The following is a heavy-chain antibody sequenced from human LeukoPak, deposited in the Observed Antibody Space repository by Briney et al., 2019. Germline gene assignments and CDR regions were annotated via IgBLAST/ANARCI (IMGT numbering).Heavy chain of an antibody. V-gene: IGHV4-59*01. CDR1: GGSISSYY. Sequence: SEILSLTCTVSGGSISSYYWSWIRQPPGKGLEWIGYIYYSGSTNYNPSLKSRVTISVDTSKNQFSLKLSSVTAADTAVYYCARGISTTGHDYWGPGTLVTVSS. CDR2: IYYSGST. D-gene: IGHD4-11*01. J-gene: IGHJ4*02. CDR3: ARGISTTGHDY.